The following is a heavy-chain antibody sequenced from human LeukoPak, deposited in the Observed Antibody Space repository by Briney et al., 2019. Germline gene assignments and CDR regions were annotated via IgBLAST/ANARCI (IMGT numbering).Heavy chain of an antibody. Sequence: GASVKVSCKASGGTFSSYAISWVRQAPVQGLEWMGGIIPIFGTANYAQKFQGRVTITTDESTSTAYMELSSLRSEDTAVYYCARFRTVTIFGVVIRDNWFDPWGQGTLVTVSS. CDR2: IIPIFGTA. CDR3: ARFRTVTIFGVVIRDNWFDP. J-gene: IGHJ5*02. V-gene: IGHV1-69*05. D-gene: IGHD3-3*01. CDR1: GGTFSSYA.